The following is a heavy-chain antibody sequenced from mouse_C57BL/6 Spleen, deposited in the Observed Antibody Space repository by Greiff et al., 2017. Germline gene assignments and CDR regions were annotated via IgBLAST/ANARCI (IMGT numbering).Heavy chain of an antibody. CDR2: IDPSDSYT. CDR1: GYTFTSYW. V-gene: IGHV1-50*01. CDR3: ARSYSKRSYWYFDV. J-gene: IGHJ1*03. D-gene: IGHD2-5*01. Sequence: QVQLQQPGAELVKPGASVKLSCKASGYTFTSYWMQWVKQRPGQGLEWIGEIDPSDSYTNSNQKFKGKAKLTVDTSSSTAYMQLSSLTSEDSAVYYCARSYSKRSYWYFDVWGTGTTVTVSS.